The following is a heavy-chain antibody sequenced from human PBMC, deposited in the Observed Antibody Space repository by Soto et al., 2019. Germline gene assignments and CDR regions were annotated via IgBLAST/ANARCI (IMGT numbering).Heavy chain of an antibody. J-gene: IGHJ4*02. V-gene: IGHV3-23*01. CDR3: AKIDKFNPQSSGWANRFDY. CDR2: ISDSGT. D-gene: IGHD6-19*01. CDR1: GFTFSTYA. Sequence: GSLRLSCTASGFTFSTYAMSWVRQAPGKGLDWVSAISDSGTYYADSVKGRFTISRDNSKNTLYLQMNSLRAEDTAVYYCAKIDKFNPQSSGWANRFDYWGQGTLVTVSS.